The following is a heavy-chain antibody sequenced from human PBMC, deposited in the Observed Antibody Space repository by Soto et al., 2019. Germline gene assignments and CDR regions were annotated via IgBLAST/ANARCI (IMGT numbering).Heavy chain of an antibody. V-gene: IGHV1-69*01. CDR3: ARSWIPGEKGGNPRGIDY. Sequence: QVQLVQSGAEVKKPGSSVKVSCKAPGGTFSSYAISWVRQAPGQGLEWMGGIIPIFGTANYAQKFQGRVTITADESTSTAYMELSSLRSEDTAVYYCARSWIPGEKGGNPRGIDYWGQGTLVTVSS. D-gene: IGHD2-15*01. J-gene: IGHJ4*02. CDR2: IIPIFGTA. CDR1: GGTFSSYA.